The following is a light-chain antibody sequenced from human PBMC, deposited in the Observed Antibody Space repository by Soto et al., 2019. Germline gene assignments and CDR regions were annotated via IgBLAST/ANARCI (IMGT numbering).Light chain of an antibody. CDR3: QQYGSSPT. CDR2: GAS. J-gene: IGKJ4*01. CDR1: QSVSSSY. Sequence: EIVLTQSPGTLSLSPGERATLSCRASQSVSSSYLAWYQQKPVQAPRLLIYGASSMATGIPDRFSGSGSGTDFTLTISRLEPEDLAVYYCQQYGSSPTFGGGTKVEIK. V-gene: IGKV3-20*01.